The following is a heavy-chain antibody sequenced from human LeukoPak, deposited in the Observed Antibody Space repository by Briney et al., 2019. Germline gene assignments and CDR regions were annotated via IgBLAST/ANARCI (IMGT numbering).Heavy chain of an antibody. CDR3: ARDISSGWYENDY. D-gene: IGHD6-19*01. CDR2: ISSSSSYI. Sequence: PGGSLRLSCAASGFTLSSYSMNWVRQAPGKGLEWVSSISSSSSYIYYADSVKGRFTISRDNAKNSLYLQMNSLRAEDTAVYYCARDISSGWYENDYWGQGTLVTVSS. CDR1: GFTLSSYS. J-gene: IGHJ4*02. V-gene: IGHV3-21*01.